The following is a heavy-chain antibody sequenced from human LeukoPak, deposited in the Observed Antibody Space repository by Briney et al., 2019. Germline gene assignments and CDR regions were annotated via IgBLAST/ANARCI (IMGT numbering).Heavy chain of an antibody. J-gene: IGHJ6*02. V-gene: IGHV3-33*01. CDR3: AREIHYYDSSGYQPHNIYGMDV. CDR2: IWYDGSNK. Sequence: GGSLRLSCAASGFTFSSYGMHWVRQAPGKGLEWVAVIWYDGSNKYYADSVKGRFTISRDNSKNTLYLQMNSLRAEDTAVYYCAREIHYYDSSGYQPHNIYGMDVWGQGTTVTVSS. D-gene: IGHD3-22*01. CDR1: GFTFSSYG.